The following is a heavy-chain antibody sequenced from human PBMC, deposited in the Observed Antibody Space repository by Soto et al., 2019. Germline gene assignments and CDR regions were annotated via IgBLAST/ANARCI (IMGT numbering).Heavy chain of an antibody. CDR1: GGTFSSYA. J-gene: IGHJ6*02. CDR3: AIDPIYDRSGYYPLDGMDF. V-gene: IGHV1-69*01. CDR2: MIPIFGTA. D-gene: IGHD3-22*01. Sequence: QVQLVQSGAEVKKPGSSVKVSCKASGGTFSSYAISWVRQAPGQGLEWMGGMIPIFGTANYAQKFQGRVTITADESTRTAYMERSSLRSEDTAVYYCAIDPIYDRSGYYPLDGMDFWGQGTTVTVSS.